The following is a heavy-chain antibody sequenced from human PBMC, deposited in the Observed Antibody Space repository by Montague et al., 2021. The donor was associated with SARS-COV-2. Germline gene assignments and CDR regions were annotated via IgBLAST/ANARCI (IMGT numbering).Heavy chain of an antibody. J-gene: IGHJ4*02. CDR3: ARHRIVPGGFDY. CDR2: INGDGSFT. CDR1: GFTFSDYW. V-gene: IGHV3-74*01. Sequence: SLSLSCAASGFTFSDYWMHWVRQAPGKGLMWLSHINGDGSFTRYADSVKGRFTISRDIPKNTLYLQMNSLTAEDTAVYYCARHRIVPGGFDYWGQGTLVTVSS. D-gene: IGHD2-2*01.